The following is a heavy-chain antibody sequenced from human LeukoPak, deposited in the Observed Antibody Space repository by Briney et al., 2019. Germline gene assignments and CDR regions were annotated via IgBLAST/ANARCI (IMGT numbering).Heavy chain of an antibody. V-gene: IGHV3-30-3*01. J-gene: IGHJ4*02. Sequence: GGSLRLSCAASGFXFNSYAMHWVRQAPGKGLEWGAVISYDGNKKYYADSVKGRFTISRDTSKNKVFVQMNSLSAEDTAVYYCARDDGYYDSSGSLDYWGQGTLVTVSS. CDR3: ARDDGYYDSSGSLDY. CDR1: GFXFNSYA. CDR2: ISYDGNKK. D-gene: IGHD3-22*01.